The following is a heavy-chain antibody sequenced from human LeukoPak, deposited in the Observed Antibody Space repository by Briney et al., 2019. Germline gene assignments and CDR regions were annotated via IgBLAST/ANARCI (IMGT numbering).Heavy chain of an antibody. V-gene: IGHV3-66*01. CDR3: ARVGTAMVTIVAPYYMDV. CDR1: EFSVGSNY. D-gene: IGHD5-18*01. Sequence: PGGSLRLSCAASEFSVGSNYMTWVRQAPGKGLEWVSLIYSGGSTYYADSVKGRFTISRDNSKNTLYLQMNSLRADDTAVYYCARVGTAMVTIVAPYYMDVWGKGTTVTVSS. CDR2: IYSGGST. J-gene: IGHJ6*03.